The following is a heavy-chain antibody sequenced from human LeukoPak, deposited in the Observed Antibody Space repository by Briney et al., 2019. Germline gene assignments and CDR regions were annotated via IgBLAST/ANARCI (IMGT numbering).Heavy chain of an antibody. CDR3: ARVNYGSATKEDY. CDR1: GGSISSGGYY. V-gene: IGHV4-31*03. J-gene: IGHJ4*02. CDR2: IYYSGSA. D-gene: IGHD3-10*01. Sequence: SQTLSLTCTVSGGSISSGGYYWSWIRQHPGKGLEWIGYIYYSGSAYYNPSLKSRVTISVDTSENQFSLKPSSVTAADTAVFYCARVNYGSATKEDYWGQGTLVTVSS.